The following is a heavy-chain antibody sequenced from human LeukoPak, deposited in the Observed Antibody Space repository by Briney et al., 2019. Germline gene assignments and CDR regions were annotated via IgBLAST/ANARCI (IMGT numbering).Heavy chain of an antibody. D-gene: IGHD2-2*01. Sequence: ASVKVSCMVSGDTLTALSMHWVRQAPGKGLKWMGGFHPEDGETIYAQKFQGRVTMTEDTSTDTAYMELSSLRSDDTAVYYCTTGKIYCSTTSCSDDYWGQGTLVTVSS. CDR3: TTGKIYCSTTSCSDDY. CDR2: FHPEDGET. J-gene: IGHJ4*02. V-gene: IGHV1-24*01. CDR1: GDTLTALS.